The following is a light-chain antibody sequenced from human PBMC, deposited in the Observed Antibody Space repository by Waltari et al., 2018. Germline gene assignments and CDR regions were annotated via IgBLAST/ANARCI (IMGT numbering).Light chain of an antibody. CDR1: QSVRNW. Sequence: DIQMTQSPPTLSASVGDRVTITCRASQSVRNWLAWYQQKPGHAPSLLIYQASTLENGVPSRYSGSGSGTEFTLTISGLQPDEFATYYCQQYDNNRTFGQGTKVEIK. CDR2: QAS. J-gene: IGKJ1*01. CDR3: QQYDNNRT. V-gene: IGKV1-5*03.